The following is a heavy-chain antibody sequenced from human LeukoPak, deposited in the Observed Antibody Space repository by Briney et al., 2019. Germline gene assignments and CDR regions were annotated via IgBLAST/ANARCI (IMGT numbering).Heavy chain of an antibody. CDR3: ARDLSDSSGFDY. CDR2: IWYDGSNK. D-gene: IGHD3-22*01. Sequence: GGSLRLSCAASGFTFSSYGMHWVRQAPGKGLEWVAVIWYDGSNKYYADSVKGRFTISRDNSKNTLYLQMNSLRAEDTAVYYCARDLSDSSGFDYWGQGTLVTVSS. CDR1: GFTFSSYG. J-gene: IGHJ4*02. V-gene: IGHV3-33*01.